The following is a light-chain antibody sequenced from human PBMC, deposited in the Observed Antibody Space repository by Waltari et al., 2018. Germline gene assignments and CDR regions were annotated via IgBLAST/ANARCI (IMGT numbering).Light chain of an antibody. J-gene: IGKJ2*01. CDR3: MQALQTPYT. Sequence: DIVMTQSPLSMHVIPGEPAYISCRPSQSLLHSNGYTYLDWYLQKPGQSPQLLIYLGSNRASGVPDRFSGSGSGTDFTLKISRVEAEDVGVYYCMQALQTPYTFGQGTKLEIK. CDR2: LGS. V-gene: IGKV2-28*01. CDR1: QSLLHSNGYTY.